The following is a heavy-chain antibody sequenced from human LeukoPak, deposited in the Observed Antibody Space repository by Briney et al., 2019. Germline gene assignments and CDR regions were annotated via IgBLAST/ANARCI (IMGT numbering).Heavy chain of an antibody. CDR3: ARGQGSCGSTSCFRTGNFDY. Sequence: ASVKVSCKTSGYTFTTHGISWVRQAPGQGLEWMGWITTYNGNTKYAQRVQGRVTMTADTSTSTAYMELRRLTSDDTAVYYCARGQGSCGSTSCFRTGNFDYWGQGTQVIVSS. D-gene: IGHD2-2*01. V-gene: IGHV1-18*01. J-gene: IGHJ4*02. CDR2: ITTYNGNT. CDR1: GYTFTTHG.